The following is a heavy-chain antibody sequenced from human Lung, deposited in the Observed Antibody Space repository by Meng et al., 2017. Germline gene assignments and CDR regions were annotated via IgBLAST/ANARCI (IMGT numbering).Heavy chain of an antibody. CDR1: DYTFTGYG. V-gene: IGHV1-18*04. J-gene: IGHJ4*02. D-gene: IGHD3-10*01. CDR3: ARGTPGRSYSDF. Sequence: QVHPVQSGAEVKNTWASVKVSCKASDYTFTGYGVSWVRQAPGQGLEWMAWLGAHDGDRSHAPRFQGRVTVTADRLTATSFMELRNLRYDDTAVYYCARGTPGRSYSDFWGQGTLVTVSS. CDR2: LGAHDGDR.